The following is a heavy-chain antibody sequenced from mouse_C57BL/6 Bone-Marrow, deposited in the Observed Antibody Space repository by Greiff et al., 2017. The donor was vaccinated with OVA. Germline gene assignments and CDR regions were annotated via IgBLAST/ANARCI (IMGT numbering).Heavy chain of an antibody. CDR1: GYSITSGYD. Sequence: EVQLVESGPGMVKPSQSLSLTCTVTGYSITSGYDWHWIRHFPGNKLEWMGYISYSGSTNYNPSLKSRISITHDTSKNHFFLKLNSVTTEDTATYYCARGWDGSNSYFDYWGQGTTLTVSS. CDR3: ARGWDGSNSYFDY. CDR2: ISYSGST. J-gene: IGHJ2*01. V-gene: IGHV3-1*01. D-gene: IGHD1-1*01.